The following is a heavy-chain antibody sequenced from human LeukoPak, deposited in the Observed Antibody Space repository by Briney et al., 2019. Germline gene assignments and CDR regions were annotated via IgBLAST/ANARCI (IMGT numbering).Heavy chain of an antibody. CDR3: AKDRYYYDSSGYLDY. CDR1: GSTFSSYA. V-gene: IGHV3-23*01. Sequence: GGSLRLSCAASGSTFSSYAMSWVRQAPGKGLEWVSAISGSGGSTYYADSVKGRFTISRDNSKNTLYLQMDSLRAEDTAVYYCAKDRYYYDSSGYLDYWGQGTLVTVSS. CDR2: ISGSGGST. J-gene: IGHJ4*02. D-gene: IGHD3-22*01.